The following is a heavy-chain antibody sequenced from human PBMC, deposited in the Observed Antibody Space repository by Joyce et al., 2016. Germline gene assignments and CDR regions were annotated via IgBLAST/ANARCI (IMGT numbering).Heavy chain of an antibody. CDR3: ARAKTVVVAYTLSDGFDV. CDR2: IGASGGGR. Sequence: QLEESGGTLVHPGGSLRLSCKVQYRLSNKTVMAWVRQAPGKGLEWVSSIGASGGGRYYADSVNGRFTVSRDNSKNIMYLEMTSLQIEDTAVYYCARAKTVVVAYTLSDGFDVWGQGTQVAVSS. V-gene: IGHV3-23*04. CDR1: YRLSNKTV. J-gene: IGHJ3*01. D-gene: IGHD2-15*01.